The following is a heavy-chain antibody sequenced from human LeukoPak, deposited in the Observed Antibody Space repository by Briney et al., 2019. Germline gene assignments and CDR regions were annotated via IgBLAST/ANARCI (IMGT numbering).Heavy chain of an antibody. CDR1: GYTFTSYG. V-gene: IGHV1-18*01. Sequence: ASVKVSCKASGYTFTSYGISWVRQAPGQGLEWMGWISAYNGNTNYAQKLQGRVTMTTDTSTSTAYMELRSLRSDDTAVYYCAILYYDILTGSRFDPWGQGTLVTVSP. J-gene: IGHJ5*02. D-gene: IGHD3-9*01. CDR3: AILYYDILTGSRFDP. CDR2: ISAYNGNT.